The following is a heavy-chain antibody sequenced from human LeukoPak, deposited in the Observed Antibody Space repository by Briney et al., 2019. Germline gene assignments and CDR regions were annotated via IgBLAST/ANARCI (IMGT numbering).Heavy chain of an antibody. CDR3: GFSVMT. CDR1: GFTFRDYG. V-gene: IGHV3-30*02. D-gene: IGHD2-21*01. Sequence: GGTLRLSCAASGFTFRDYGMSWVRQAPGKGLEWVAFIQYDGNHKYYADSVKGRFTISRDNSKNTLYLQMNSLRAEDTAVYYCGFSVMTWGQGTLVTVTS. J-gene: IGHJ5*02. CDR2: IQYDGNHK.